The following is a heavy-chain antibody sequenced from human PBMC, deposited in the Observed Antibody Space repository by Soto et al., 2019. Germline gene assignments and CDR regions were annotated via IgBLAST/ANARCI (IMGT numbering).Heavy chain of an antibody. CDR1: GYTFTGYY. Sequence: ASVKVSCKASGYTFTGYYMHWVRQAPGRGLEWMGWINPNSGGTNYAQKFQGWVTMTRDTSISTAYMELSRLRSDDTAVYYCARGTCSSTSCYGYYYYGMDVWGQGTTVTVSS. CDR3: ARGTCSSTSCYGYYYYGMDV. D-gene: IGHD2-2*01. J-gene: IGHJ6*02. V-gene: IGHV1-2*04. CDR2: INPNSGGT.